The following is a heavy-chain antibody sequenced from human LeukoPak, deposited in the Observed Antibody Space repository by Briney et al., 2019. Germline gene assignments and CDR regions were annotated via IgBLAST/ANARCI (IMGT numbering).Heavy chain of an antibody. V-gene: IGHV3-9*01. Sequence: GGSLRLSCAASGFTFDDYAMHWVRHAPGKGLEWVSGISWNSGSIGYVDSVKGRFTISRDNAKNSLYLQMNSLRAEDTAMYYCARARGSSNPCLRFDPWGQGTLVTVSS. CDR2: ISWNSGSI. D-gene: IGHD6-6*01. CDR3: ARARGSSNPCLRFDP. CDR1: GFTFDDYA. J-gene: IGHJ5*02.